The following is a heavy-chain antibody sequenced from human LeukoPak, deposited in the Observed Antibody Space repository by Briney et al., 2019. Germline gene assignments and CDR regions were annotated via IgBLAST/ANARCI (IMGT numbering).Heavy chain of an antibody. CDR3: ARGEYGSGSYPFDY. Sequence: SETLSLTCTVSGGSISSYYWSWIRQPPGKGLEWIGYIYYSGSTNYNPSLKSRVTISVDTSKNQFSLKLSSVTAADTAVYYCARGEYGSGSYPFDYWGQGTLVTVSS. J-gene: IGHJ4*02. D-gene: IGHD3-10*01. CDR1: GGSISSYY. CDR2: IYYSGST. V-gene: IGHV4-59*01.